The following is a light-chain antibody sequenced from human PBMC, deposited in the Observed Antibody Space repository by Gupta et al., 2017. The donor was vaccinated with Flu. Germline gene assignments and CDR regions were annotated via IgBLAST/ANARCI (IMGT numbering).Light chain of an antibody. Sequence: EIVLTQSPDFQSVTPKEKVTITCRASQSIGSSLNWYQQKPDQSPKLLIKYASQYGSGVPSRFSGSGSGTXFTLTIXSLEAEDAATYYCQQRSSLPPTFGXGTKVEIK. J-gene: IGKJ1*01. CDR3: QQRSSLPPT. V-gene: IGKV6-21*01. CDR2: YAS. CDR1: QSIGSS.